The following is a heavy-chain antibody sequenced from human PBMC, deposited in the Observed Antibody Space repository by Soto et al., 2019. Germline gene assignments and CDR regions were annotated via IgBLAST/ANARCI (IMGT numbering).Heavy chain of an antibody. CDR3: ARDGYTVTPNYYYGMDV. V-gene: IGHV4-59*01. J-gene: IGHJ6*02. CDR1: GGSISSYY. CDR2: IYYSGSP. D-gene: IGHD4-4*01. Sequence: QVQLQESGPGLVKPSETLSLTCTVSGGSISSYYWSWIRQPPGKGLEWIGYIYYSGSPNYNPSLKSRVTISVDTSKNQFSLKLSSVTAADTAVYYCARDGYTVTPNYYYGMDVWGQGTTVTVSS.